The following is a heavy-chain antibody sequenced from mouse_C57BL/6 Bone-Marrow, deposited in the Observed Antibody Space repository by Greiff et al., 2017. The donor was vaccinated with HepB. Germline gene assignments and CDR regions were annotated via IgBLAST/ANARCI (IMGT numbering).Heavy chain of an antibody. CDR1: GFTFSSYA. CDR2: ISDGGSYT. CDR3: ARDRKDYAMDY. J-gene: IGHJ4*01. V-gene: IGHV5-4*01. Sequence: EVQVVESGGGLVKPGGSLKLSCAASGFTFSSYAMSWVRQTPEKRLEWVATISDGGSYTYYPDNVKGRVTISRVNATNNLYLQMSHLKSEDTAMYYCARDRKDYAMDYWGQGTSVTVSS.